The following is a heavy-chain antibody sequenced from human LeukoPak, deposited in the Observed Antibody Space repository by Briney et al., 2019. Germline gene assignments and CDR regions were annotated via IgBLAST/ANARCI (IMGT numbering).Heavy chain of an antibody. Sequence: GGSLRLSCAASGFTFSDYYMNWIRQAPGKGLEWISTISRSSSYTNYADSVKGRFSISRDNAKNSLYLQMNSLGAEDTAVYHCAGGIAVAGTGFFDYWGQGTLVTVSS. V-gene: IGHV3-11*03. CDR2: ISRSSSYT. D-gene: IGHD6-19*01. CDR3: AGGIAVAGTGFFDY. J-gene: IGHJ4*02. CDR1: GFTFSDYY.